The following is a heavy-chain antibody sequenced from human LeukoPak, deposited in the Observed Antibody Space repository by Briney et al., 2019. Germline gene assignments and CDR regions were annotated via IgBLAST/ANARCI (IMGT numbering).Heavy chain of an antibody. CDR2: ISSSSSTL. Sequence: GGSLRLSCAASGFTFSSYSMNWVRQAPGKGLEWVSYISSSSSTLYYADSVKGRFTISRDNAKNSLYLQMNSLRAEDTAVYYCAREGLLWFGDPRGTAVDWGQGTLVTVSS. V-gene: IGHV3-48*04. J-gene: IGHJ4*02. CDR3: AREGLLWFGDPRGTAVD. D-gene: IGHD3-10*01. CDR1: GFTFSSYS.